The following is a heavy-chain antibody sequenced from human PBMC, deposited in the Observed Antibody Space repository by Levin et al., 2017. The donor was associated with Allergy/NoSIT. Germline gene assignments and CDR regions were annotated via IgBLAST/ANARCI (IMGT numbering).Heavy chain of an antibody. CDR2: LNPNSGST. CDR3: ATEGLMVSGGEYLQH. V-gene: IGHV1-2*02. J-gene: IGHJ1*01. Sequence: ASVKVSCKASGYTFTDYYLHWVRQAPGQGLEWMGWLNPNSGSTNSAQKFQGRVTLTRDTSIITAYMELSRLRSDDTAVYYCATEGLMVSGGEYLQHWGQGTLVTVSS. CDR1: GYTFTDYY. D-gene: IGHD1-14*01.